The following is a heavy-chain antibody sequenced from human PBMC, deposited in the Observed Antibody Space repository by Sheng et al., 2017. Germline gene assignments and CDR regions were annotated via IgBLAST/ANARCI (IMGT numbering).Heavy chain of an antibody. D-gene: IGHD3-10*01. CDR1: GGSISITNW. CDR2: IYHSGST. CDR3: VRHSGSGSYFDY. Sequence: QVQLQESGPGPVKPSGTLSLTCAVSGGSISITNWWSWVRQPPGKGLEWIGEIYHSGSTNYNPSLKSRVTISVDKSKNQFSLKVTSVTAADTAVYYCVRHSGSGSYFDYWGQGTLITVSS. J-gene: IGHJ4*02. V-gene: IGHV4-4*02.